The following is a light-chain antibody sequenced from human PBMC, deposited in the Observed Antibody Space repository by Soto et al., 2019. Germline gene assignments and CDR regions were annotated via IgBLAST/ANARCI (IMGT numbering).Light chain of an antibody. CDR1: SSDIGAYNY. CDR2: DVS. Sequence: QSVLTQPRSVCGSPGQSVTISCAGSSSDIGAYNYVSWFQQHPGKAPKLMIYDVSKRPSGVPDRFSGSKSGNTASLTISGLQADDEADYYCCSFVGGFTFVFGTGTKVTVL. CDR3: CSFVGGFTFV. V-gene: IGLV2-11*01. J-gene: IGLJ1*01.